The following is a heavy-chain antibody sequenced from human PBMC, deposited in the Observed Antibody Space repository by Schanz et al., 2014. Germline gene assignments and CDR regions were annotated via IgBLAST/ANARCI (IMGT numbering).Heavy chain of an antibody. CDR2: ISSSSSTR. Sequence: EVHLVESGGGLVKPGGSLRLSCATSGLTLTSAWMSWVRQAPGKGLEWVSYISSSSSTRYYADSVKGRFTISRDNAKNSLYLQMNSLRAEDTAVYHCVSSGSYSSYAFWGQGTLVTVSS. J-gene: IGHJ4*02. V-gene: IGHV3-48*01. D-gene: IGHD3-10*01. CDR3: VSSGSYSSYAF. CDR1: GLTLTSAW.